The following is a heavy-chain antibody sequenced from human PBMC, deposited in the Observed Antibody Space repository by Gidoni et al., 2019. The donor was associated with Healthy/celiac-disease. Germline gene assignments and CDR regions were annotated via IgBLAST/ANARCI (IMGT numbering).Heavy chain of an antibody. CDR2: IRSKAYGWTT. Sequence: EVQLVESGGGLVKPGRSLRLSCPASGFTFGDYAMSWFRQAPGKGLEWVGFIRSKAYGWTTEYAASVKGRFTISRDDSKSIAYLQMNSLKTDDTAVYYCTRKGPDLLRYFDWFPMDVWGQGTTVTVSS. D-gene: IGHD3-9*01. J-gene: IGHJ6*02. CDR1: GFTFGDYA. V-gene: IGHV3-49*05. CDR3: TRKGPDLLRYFDWFPMDV.